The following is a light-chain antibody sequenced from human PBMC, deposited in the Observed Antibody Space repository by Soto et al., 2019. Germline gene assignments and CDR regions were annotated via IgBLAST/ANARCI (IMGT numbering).Light chain of an antibody. V-gene: IGLV3-1*01. Sequence: SYELTQTPSVSVSPGQTATITGSGDKLRDKFVTWYQQRPGQSPDLVIYQNNKRPSGIPERFSGSKSENTATLTISGTQAMDETAYYCQAWDSVTANVVFGGGTKLTVL. CDR2: QNN. J-gene: IGLJ2*01. CDR3: QAWDSVTANVV. CDR1: KLRDKF.